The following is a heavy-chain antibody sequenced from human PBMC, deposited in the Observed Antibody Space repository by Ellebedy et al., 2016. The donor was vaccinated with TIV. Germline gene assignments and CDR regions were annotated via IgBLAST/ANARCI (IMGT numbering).Heavy chain of an antibody. CDR2: IYGGGTI. CDR1: GFTVSNNF. Sequence: GESLKISCAVSGFTVSNNFMTWVRQAPGKGLEWVSVIYGGGTIRYADSVKGRFTISRDNSKNTVDLQMNSLRAEDTAVYYCARPTVPATICGACGMDVWGQGTTVIVSS. J-gene: IGHJ6*02. D-gene: IGHD2-2*01. CDR3: ARPTVPATICGACGMDV. V-gene: IGHV3-53*01.